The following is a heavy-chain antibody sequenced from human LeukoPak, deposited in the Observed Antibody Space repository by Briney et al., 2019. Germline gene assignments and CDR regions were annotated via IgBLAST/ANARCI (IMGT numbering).Heavy chain of an antibody. D-gene: IGHD4/OR15-4a*01. CDR1: GFTFSSYS. J-gene: IGHJ4*02. CDR3: ARRAGAYSHPYDY. CDR2: ISSSSTTI. Sequence: GGSLRLSCAASGFTFSSYSMNWVRQAPGKGLECVSYISSSSTTIYYADSVKGRFTISRDNAKNTLYLQMNSLRAEDTAVYYCARRAGAYSHPYDYWGQGTLVTVSS. V-gene: IGHV3-48*01.